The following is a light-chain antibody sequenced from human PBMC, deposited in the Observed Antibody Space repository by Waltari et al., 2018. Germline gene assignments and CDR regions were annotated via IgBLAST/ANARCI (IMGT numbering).Light chain of an antibody. Sequence: QLVLTQSPSASASLGASVKLTSTLSSGHSSNVIAWHQQRPEKGPRYLMKVNSDGRHSKGDEIPDRFSGSSSGAERYLTISSLQSEDEADYYCQTGGHGTWVFGGGTKLTVL. CDR2: VNSDGRH. CDR3: QTGGHGTWV. J-gene: IGLJ3*02. CDR1: SGHSSNV. V-gene: IGLV4-69*01.